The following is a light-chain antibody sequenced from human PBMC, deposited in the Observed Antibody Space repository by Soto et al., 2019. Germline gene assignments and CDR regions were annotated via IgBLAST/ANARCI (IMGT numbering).Light chain of an antibody. CDR2: DAS. CDR3: QQFSSYPLT. V-gene: IGKV3-20*01. Sequence: EFVLTQSPGTLSLSPGERATLSCRASQTVRNNYLAWYQQKPGQAPRLLIYDASSRATGIPDRFSGGGSGTDFTLTISRLEPEDIAVYYCQQFSSYPLTFGGGSMVDIK. CDR1: QTVRNNY. J-gene: IGKJ4*01.